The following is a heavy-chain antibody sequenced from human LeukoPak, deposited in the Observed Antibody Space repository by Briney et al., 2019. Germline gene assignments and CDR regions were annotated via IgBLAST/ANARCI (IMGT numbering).Heavy chain of an antibody. J-gene: IGHJ6*02. CDR1: GGSFSGYY. CDR3: ARGRRLLNYYYYGMDV. D-gene: IGHD1-26*01. CDR2: INHSGST. V-gene: IGHV4-34*01. Sequence: PSETLSLTCAVYGGSFSGYYWSWIRQPPGKGLEWIGEINHSGSTNYNPSLKSRVTISVDTSKNQFSLKLSSVTAADTAGYYCARGRRLLNYYYYGMDVWGQGTTVTVSS.